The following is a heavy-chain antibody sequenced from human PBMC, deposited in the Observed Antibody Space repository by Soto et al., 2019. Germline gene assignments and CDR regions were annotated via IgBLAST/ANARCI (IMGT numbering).Heavy chain of an antibody. J-gene: IGHJ6*02. CDR2: IYNDGKT. CDR3: VRPLPSGQNYGMDV. D-gene: IGHD3-10*01. Sequence: GGSLRLSCVASGFTFRNYAMSWVRQAPGKWLEWVSVIYNDGKTYYADSVKGRFTISRDASKNTLHLQMDSLRDEDTAVYYCVRPLPSGQNYGMDVWGQGTTVTAP. V-gene: IGHV3-53*01. CDR1: GFTFRNYA.